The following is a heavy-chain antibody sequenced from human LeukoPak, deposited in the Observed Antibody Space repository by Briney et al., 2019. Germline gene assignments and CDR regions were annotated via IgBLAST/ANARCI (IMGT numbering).Heavy chain of an antibody. CDR1: GITFNSYA. D-gene: IGHD3-22*01. Sequence: GGSLRLSCAASGITFNSYAMNWVRQAPGKGLEWVSGNSGSGVSTNYADSVKGRFTISRDNSKNTLYLQMNSLRAEDTAIYYCAKDVDRVQSYYFDYWGQGTLVTVSS. CDR3: AKDVDRVQSYYFDY. V-gene: IGHV3-23*01. CDR2: NSGSGVST. J-gene: IGHJ4*02.